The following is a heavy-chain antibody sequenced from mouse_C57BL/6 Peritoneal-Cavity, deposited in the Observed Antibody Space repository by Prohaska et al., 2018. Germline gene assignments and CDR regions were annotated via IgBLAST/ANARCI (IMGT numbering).Heavy chain of an antibody. D-gene: IGHD1-1*01. V-gene: IGHV1-69*02. J-gene: IGHJ1*03. CDR3: ASLSTTVREVYV. CDR1: GYTFTSSW. CDR2: IEPSDRYT. Sequence: KASGYTFTSSWMHWVKQRPGQGLDWRGEIEPSDRYTNYNQKFKVKATLNVEKFSSTAYMQHRSRTSEYFAVCCCASLSTTVREVYVGGTGTTVIAPS.